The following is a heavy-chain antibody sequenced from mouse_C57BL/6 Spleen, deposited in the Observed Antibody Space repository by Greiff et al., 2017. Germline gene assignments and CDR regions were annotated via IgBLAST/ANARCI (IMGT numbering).Heavy chain of an antibody. CDR3: ARGDGSSEAWFAY. J-gene: IGHJ3*01. Sequence: EVQLLESGAELVKPGASVKLSCTASGFNIKDYYMHWVKQRTEQGLEWIGRIDPEDGETKYAPKFQGKATITADTYSNTAYLQRSSLTSEATAVYYCARGDGSSEAWFAYWGQGTLVTVSA. D-gene: IGHD1-1*01. V-gene: IGHV14-2*01. CDR2: IDPEDGET. CDR1: GFNIKDYY.